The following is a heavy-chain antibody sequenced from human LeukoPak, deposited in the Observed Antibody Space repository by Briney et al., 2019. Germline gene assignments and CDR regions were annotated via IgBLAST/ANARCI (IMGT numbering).Heavy chain of an antibody. CDR1: GFTFDDYG. V-gene: IGHV3-20*04. J-gene: IGHJ3*02. D-gene: IGHD6-13*01. CDR3: ARVSGYSSSWYSGDAFDI. Sequence: GGSLSLSCAASGFTFDDYGMSWVRQAPGKGLEWVSGINWNGGSTGYADSVKGRFTISRDNAKNSLYLQMNSLRAEDTALYYCARVSGYSSSWYSGDAFDIWGQGTMVTVSS. CDR2: INWNGGST.